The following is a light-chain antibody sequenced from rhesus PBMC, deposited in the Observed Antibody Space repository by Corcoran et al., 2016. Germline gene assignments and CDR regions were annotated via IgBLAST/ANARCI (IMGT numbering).Light chain of an antibody. CDR1: QSLLYSSNNKNY. J-gene: IGKJ2*01. V-gene: IGKV4-1*01. CDR2: GAS. Sequence: DIVMTQSPDSLAVSLGERVTINCKSSQSLLYSSNNKNYLAWYQQRPAQAPKLLIYGASTRESGVPIRFSGSGSGTDFTLTITGLQAEDVAVYYCQQYYSSPYSFGQGTKVEIK. CDR3: QQYYSSPYS.